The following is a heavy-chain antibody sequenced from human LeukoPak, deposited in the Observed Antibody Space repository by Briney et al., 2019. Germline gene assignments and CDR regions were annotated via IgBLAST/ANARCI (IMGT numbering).Heavy chain of an antibody. J-gene: IGHJ3*02. Sequence: SETLSLTCTVSGGSISSSSYYWGWIRQPPGKGLEWIGSIYYSGSTYYNPSLKSRVTISVDTSKNQFSLKLSSVTAADTAVYYCARADDSSGYYGGTDEAFDIWGQGTMVTVSS. V-gene: IGHV4-39*07. CDR1: GGSISSSSYY. D-gene: IGHD3-22*01. CDR2: IYYSGST. CDR3: ARADDSSGYYGGTDEAFDI.